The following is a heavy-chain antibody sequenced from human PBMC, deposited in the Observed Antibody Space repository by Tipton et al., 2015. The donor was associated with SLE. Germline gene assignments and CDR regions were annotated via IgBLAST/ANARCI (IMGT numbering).Heavy chain of an antibody. CDR3: ATVEPRSWAFDF. CDR1: GYTFTSYH. V-gene: IGHV1-8*01. D-gene: IGHD1-26*01. CDR2: MNPNSGNT. Sequence: QLVQSGAEVKRPGASVKVSCKASGYTFTSYHITWVRQASGQGLEWMGWMNPNSGNTGYAQKFQGRLIMTRSTSMTTAYMELSSLRSEDAAVYYCATVEPRSWAFDFWGQGTLVTVSS. J-gene: IGHJ4*02.